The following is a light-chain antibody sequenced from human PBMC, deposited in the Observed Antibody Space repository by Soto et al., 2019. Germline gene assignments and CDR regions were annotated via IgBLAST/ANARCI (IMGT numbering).Light chain of an antibody. CDR3: QQYNSYSYT. J-gene: IGKJ2*01. CDR2: DAS. Sequence: DIQMTQSPSTLSASIRDRVTITCRASQSISSWLAWYQQKPGKALKLLIYDASSLESGVPSRFSGSGSGTEFTLTISSLQPDDFATYYCQQYNSYSYTFGQGTKLEIK. V-gene: IGKV1-5*01. CDR1: QSISSW.